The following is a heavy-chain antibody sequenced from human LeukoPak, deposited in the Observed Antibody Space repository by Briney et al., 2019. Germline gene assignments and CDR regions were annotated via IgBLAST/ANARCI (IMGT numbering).Heavy chain of an antibody. D-gene: IGHD4-17*01. CDR3: ARGREYGDYQS. V-gene: IGHV4-38-2*01. J-gene: IGHJ4*02. CDR2: IHHSGAT. Sequence: PSETLSLTCAVSGYSLSSGTYWGWIRQPPGKGLEWIGSIHHSGATYYKPSLKSRVTMSLDTSKTQFSLRLSSVTAADTAVYYCARGREYGDYQSWGQGTLVTVSS. CDR1: GYSLSSGTY.